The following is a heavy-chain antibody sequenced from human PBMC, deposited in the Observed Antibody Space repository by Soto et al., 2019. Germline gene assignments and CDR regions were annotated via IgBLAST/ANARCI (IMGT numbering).Heavy chain of an antibody. CDR1: GFTFSSYS. V-gene: IGHV3-21*01. J-gene: IGHJ6*02. D-gene: IGHD3-3*01. CDR3: ARARPDFWSGYYTGIGLSLLVGYGMGV. CDR2: ISSSSSYI. Sequence: GGSLRLSCAASGFTFSSYSMNLVRQATGQGLEWVSSISSSSSYIYYADSVKGRFTISRDNAKNSLYLQMNSQRAEDTAVYYCARARPDFWSGYYTGIGLSLLVGYGMGVWGRRTTVTVSS.